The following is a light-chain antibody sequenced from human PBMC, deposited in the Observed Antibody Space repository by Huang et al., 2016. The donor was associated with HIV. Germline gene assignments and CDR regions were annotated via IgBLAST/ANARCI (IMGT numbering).Light chain of an antibody. CDR1: QSISSW. CDR3: QQYNSYPYT. CDR2: KSS. J-gene: IGKJ2*01. Sequence: DIQMTQSPSTLSASVGDRVSITCRASQSISSWLAWYQQKVGKAPNLLIYKSSSLESGVPSRFIGSGSGTEFTLTISSLQPDDFASYYCQQYNSYPYTFGQGTKLEIK. V-gene: IGKV1-5*03.